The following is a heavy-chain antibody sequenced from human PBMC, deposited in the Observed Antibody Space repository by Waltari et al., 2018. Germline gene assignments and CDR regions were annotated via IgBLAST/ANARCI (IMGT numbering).Heavy chain of an antibody. V-gene: IGHV4-34*01. J-gene: IGHJ4*02. D-gene: IGHD3-9*01. CDR1: GGSFSGYY. Sequence: QVQLQQWGAGLLKPSETLSLTCAVYGGSFSGYYWSWIRQPPGKGLEWIGEINHSGSTNYNPPLKSRVTISVDTSKNQFSLKLSSVTAADTAVYYCARDYDILTGYGYWGQGTLVTVSS. CDR3: ARDYDILTGYGY. CDR2: INHSGST.